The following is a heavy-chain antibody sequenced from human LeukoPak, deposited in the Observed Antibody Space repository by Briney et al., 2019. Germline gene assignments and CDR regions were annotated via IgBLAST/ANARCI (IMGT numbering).Heavy chain of an antibody. CDR3: ARGGVCYGY. J-gene: IGHJ4*02. V-gene: IGHV4-34*01. Sequence: SETLSLTCAVYGGSFSGYYWSWIRQPPGKGLEWIGEINHSGSTNYNPSLKSRVTISVDTSKDQFSLKLSSVTAADTAVYYCARGGVCYGYWGQGTLVTVSS. CDR2: INHSGST. D-gene: IGHD2-8*01. CDR1: GGSFSGYY.